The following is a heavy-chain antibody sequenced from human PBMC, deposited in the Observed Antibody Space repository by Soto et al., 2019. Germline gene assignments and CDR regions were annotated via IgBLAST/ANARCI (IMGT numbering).Heavy chain of an antibody. J-gene: IGHJ6*02. CDR2: ISYDGSNK. Sequence: QVQLVESGGGVVQPGRSLRLSCAASGFTFSSYAMHWVRQAPGKGLEWVAVISYDGSNKYYADSVKGRFTISRDNSKNTLYLQMNSLRAEDTAVYYCARDRITTVRGAHGYYYGMDVWGQGTTVTVSS. V-gene: IGHV3-30-3*01. D-gene: IGHD3-10*01. CDR1: GFTFSSYA. CDR3: ARDRITTVRGAHGYYYGMDV.